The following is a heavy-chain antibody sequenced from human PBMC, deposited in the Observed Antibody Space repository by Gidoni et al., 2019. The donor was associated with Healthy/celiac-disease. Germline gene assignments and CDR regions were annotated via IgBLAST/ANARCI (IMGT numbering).Heavy chain of an antibody. J-gene: IGHJ4*02. CDR3: AREKAPGGFGELLSRGYDY. CDR2: IIPIFGTA. CDR1: GGTFSSYA. D-gene: IGHD3-10*01. Sequence: QVQLVQSGAEVKKPGSSVQVSCKASGGTFSSYAISWVRQAPGQGLEWMGGIIPIFGTANYAQKFQGRVTITADESTSTAYMELSSLRSEDTAVYYCAREKAPGGFGELLSRGYDYWGQGTLVTVSS. V-gene: IGHV1-69*12.